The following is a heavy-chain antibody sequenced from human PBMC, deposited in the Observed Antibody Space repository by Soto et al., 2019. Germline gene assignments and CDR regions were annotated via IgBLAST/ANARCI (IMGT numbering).Heavy chain of an antibody. CDR2: ISSSSSTI. CDR1: GFTLSSYN. V-gene: IGHV3-48*02. D-gene: IGHD3-22*01. CDR3: ARDAPPLAYYYDPNWFDP. Sequence: GGSLRLSLAASGFTLSSYNMNLVRPAPGEGVEWVSYISSSSSTIYYADSVKGRFTISRDNAKNSLYLQMNSLRDEDTAVYYCARDAPPLAYYYDPNWFDPWGQGTLVTVSS. J-gene: IGHJ5*02.